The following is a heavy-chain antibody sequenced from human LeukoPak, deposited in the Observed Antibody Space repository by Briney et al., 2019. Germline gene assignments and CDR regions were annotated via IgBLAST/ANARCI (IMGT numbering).Heavy chain of an antibody. CDR1: GYTFTSYG. CDR2: ISAYNGNT. J-gene: IGHJ5*02. V-gene: IGHV1-18*01. D-gene: IGHD3-9*01. CDR3: ARVTGGKQYLGFDP. Sequence: GASVKVSCKASGYTFTSYGISWVRQAPGQGLEWMGWISAYNGNTNYAQKLQGRVTMTTDTSTSTAYMELSSLRSEDTAVYYCARVTGGKQYLGFDPWGQGTLVTVSS.